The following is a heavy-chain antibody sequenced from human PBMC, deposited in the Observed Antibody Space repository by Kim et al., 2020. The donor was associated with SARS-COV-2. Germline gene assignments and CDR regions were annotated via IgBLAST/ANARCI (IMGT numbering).Heavy chain of an antibody. D-gene: IGHD6-13*01. J-gene: IGHJ4*02. V-gene: IGHV3-72*01. CDR2: SYTT. CDR3: ASHSSSPH. Sequence: SYTTEYAASVKGRFTISRDDSKNSLYLQMNSLKTEDTAVYYCASHSSSPHWGQGTLVTVSS.